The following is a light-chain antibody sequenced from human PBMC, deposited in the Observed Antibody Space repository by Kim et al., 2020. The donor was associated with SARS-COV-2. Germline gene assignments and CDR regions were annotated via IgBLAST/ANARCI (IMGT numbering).Light chain of an antibody. CDR3: QHYGGSPRYS. CDR2: AIS. J-gene: IGKJ2*01. Sequence: EIVLTQSTGTLSLSPGERATLSCRASQSVDSRYLAWYQQKPGQAPRLLIHAISSRATGIPDRFSGSGSGTDFTLTISRLEPDDFAVYYCQHYGGSPRYSFGQGTKLDI. V-gene: IGKV3-20*01. CDR1: QSVDSRY.